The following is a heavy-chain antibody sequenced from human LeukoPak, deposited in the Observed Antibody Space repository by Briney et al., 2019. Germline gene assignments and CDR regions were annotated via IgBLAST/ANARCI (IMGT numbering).Heavy chain of an antibody. CDR2: INTDGSGT. CDR3: ARMTGSSADY. Sequence: PGGSLRLSCAASGFTFSSYWMHWVRQAPGKGLMWVSRINTDGSGTSYADSVKGRFTISRDNAENTLYLQMDSLRAEDTAVYYCARMTGSSADYWGQGTLVTVSS. D-gene: IGHD1-26*01. CDR1: GFTFSSYW. V-gene: IGHV3-74*01. J-gene: IGHJ4*02.